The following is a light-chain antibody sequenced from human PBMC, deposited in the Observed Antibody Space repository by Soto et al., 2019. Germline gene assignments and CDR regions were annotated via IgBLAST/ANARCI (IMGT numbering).Light chain of an antibody. J-gene: IGKJ1*01. CDR1: QSIDIW. CDR2: KTF. Sequence: DIQMTQSPSTLSASVGDRVTITCRASQSIDIWLAWYQQKPGKAPKLLIYKTFSLESGVPSRFSGSGSGTEFTLTISSLQPDDFATYYCQNYKSPPWTFGQGTKVEI. V-gene: IGKV1-5*03. CDR3: QNYKSPPWT.